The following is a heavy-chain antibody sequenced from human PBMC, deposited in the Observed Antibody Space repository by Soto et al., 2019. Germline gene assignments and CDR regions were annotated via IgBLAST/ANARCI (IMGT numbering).Heavy chain of an antibody. J-gene: IGHJ6*02. CDR3: ARRATIFAGNYYYGMDV. V-gene: IGHV4-39*01. D-gene: IGHD3-9*01. CDR1: GGSISSSIYY. CDR2: IYYSGST. Sequence: PSETLSLTCTVSGGSISSSIYYWVWIRQPPGKVLEWIGSIYYSGSTYYNPSLKSRVTISVDTSKNQFSLKLSSVTAADTAVYYCARRATIFAGNYYYGMDVWGQGTTVTVSS.